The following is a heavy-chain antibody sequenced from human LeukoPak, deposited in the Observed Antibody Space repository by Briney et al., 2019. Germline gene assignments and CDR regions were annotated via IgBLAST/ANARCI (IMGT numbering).Heavy chain of an antibody. CDR1: GGSISSSSYY. CDR3: CRYHILTNAFDI. CDR2: IYYSGST. Sequence: SETLSLTCTVSGGSISSSSYYWGWIRQPPGKGLEWIGSIYYSGSTYYNPSLKSRVTISVDTSKNQFSLKLSSVTAADTAVYYGCRYHILTNAFDIWGQGTMVTVSS. J-gene: IGHJ3*02. D-gene: IGHD3-9*01. V-gene: IGHV4-39*01.